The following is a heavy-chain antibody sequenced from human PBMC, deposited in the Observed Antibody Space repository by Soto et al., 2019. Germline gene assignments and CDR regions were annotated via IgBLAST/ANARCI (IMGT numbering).Heavy chain of an antibody. V-gene: IGHV1-69*18. D-gene: IGHD6-25*01. CDR1: GGTFSTYT. CDR3: ARRLDDRADDDFDV. Sequence: QVHLVQSGAEVRKPGSSVKVSCKTSGGTFSTYTIYWVRQAPGQGLEWMGRIIPLFGTTKYAQNFQEGVTITAEESTSTAYMELSSLRAEDTAVYYCARRLDDRADDDFDVWGEGTAVTVSA. J-gene: IGHJ3*01. CDR2: IIPLFGTT.